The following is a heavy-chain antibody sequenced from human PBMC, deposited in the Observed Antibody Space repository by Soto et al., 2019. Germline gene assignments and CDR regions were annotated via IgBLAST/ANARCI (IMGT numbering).Heavy chain of an antibody. D-gene: IGHD4-17*01. Sequence: SETLSLTCTVSGGSISSYYWSWIRQPPGKGLEWIGYIYYSGNTNYNPSLKSRVTISVDTSKNQFSLQLSSVTAADTAVYHCARDHGDFYFDHWGQGIPVTVSS. J-gene: IGHJ4*02. CDR3: ARDHGDFYFDH. CDR2: IYYSGNT. V-gene: IGHV4-59*12. CDR1: GGSISSYY.